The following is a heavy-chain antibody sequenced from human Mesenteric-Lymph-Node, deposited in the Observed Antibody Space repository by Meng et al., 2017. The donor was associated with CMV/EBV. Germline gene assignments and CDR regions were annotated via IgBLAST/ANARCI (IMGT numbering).Heavy chain of an antibody. CDR1: GFSFDNYA. D-gene: IGHD6-13*01. V-gene: IGHV3-23*01. CDR2: ISGNGETT. Sequence: GGSLRLSCAASGFSFDNYAMNWVRQAPGKGLEWVSVISGNGETTFYAESVKGRFIISRDNSKNTLYLQMDSLGAEDTAVYYCAKDRAVVGPVVGYFDSWGQGSLVTVS. CDR3: AKDRAVVGPVVGYFDS. J-gene: IGHJ4*02.